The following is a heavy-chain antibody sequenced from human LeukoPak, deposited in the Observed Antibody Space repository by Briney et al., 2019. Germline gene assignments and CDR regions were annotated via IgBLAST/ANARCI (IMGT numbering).Heavy chain of an antibody. Sequence: GGSLRLSCVASGFTFRDYYMSWIRRAPEKGLEWVSYISSSSSYIDYADSVKGRFTISRDNAKNSLHLQMNSLRAEDTAVYYCARAYSRESGYDFVLEYWGQGTLVTVSS. CDR2: ISSSSSYI. CDR1: GFTFRDYY. D-gene: IGHD5-12*01. CDR3: ARAYSRESGYDFVLEY. V-gene: IGHV3-11*06. J-gene: IGHJ4*02.